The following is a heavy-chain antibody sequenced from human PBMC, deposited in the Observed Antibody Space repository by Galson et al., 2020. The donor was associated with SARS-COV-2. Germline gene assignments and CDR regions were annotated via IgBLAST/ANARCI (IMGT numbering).Heavy chain of an antibody. D-gene: IGHD6-13*01. CDR3: ATSWYGAFHI. Sequence: GGSLRLSCLASGFTFRDYYMSWIRQAPGKGLEWVSYISSSSDYTNYPDSVKGRFTISRDNAKNSLSLQMNSLRVEDTAVYYCATSWYGAFHIWGQGTMVTVSS. J-gene: IGHJ3*02. V-gene: IGHV3-11*06. CDR2: ISSSSDYT. CDR1: GFTFRDYY.